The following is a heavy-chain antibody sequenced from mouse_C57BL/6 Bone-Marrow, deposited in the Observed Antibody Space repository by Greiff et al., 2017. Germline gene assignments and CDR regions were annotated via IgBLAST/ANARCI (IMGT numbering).Heavy chain of an antibody. CDR1: GYTFTSYW. V-gene: IGHV1-7*01. D-gene: IGHD2-4*01. CDR2: INPSSGYT. CDR3: ARGAGLRPWFAY. Sequence: VQLQESGAELAKPGASVKLSCKASGYTFTSYWMHWVKQRPGQGLEWIGYINPSSGYTKYNQKFKDQATLTADKSSSTAYMQLSSLTYEDSAVYYCARGAGLRPWFAYWGQGTLVTVSA. J-gene: IGHJ3*01.